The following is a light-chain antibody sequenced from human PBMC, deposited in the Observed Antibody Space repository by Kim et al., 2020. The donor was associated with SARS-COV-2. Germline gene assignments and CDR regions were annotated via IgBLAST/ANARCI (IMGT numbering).Light chain of an antibody. V-gene: IGKV1-39*01. CDR3: QQTYSTPLT. Sequence: DIQMTQSPSSLSASVGDRVTITCRASQSIARYLNWYQQRPGKAPNLLIYAATSLQSGVPSRFSGSGSGTQFTLTVSSLQPEDIATYYCQQTYSTPLTFGGGTKVDIK. J-gene: IGKJ4*01. CDR1: QSIARY. CDR2: AAT.